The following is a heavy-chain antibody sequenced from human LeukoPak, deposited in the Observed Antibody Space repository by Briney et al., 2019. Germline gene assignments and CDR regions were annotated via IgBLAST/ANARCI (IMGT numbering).Heavy chain of an antibody. CDR1: GFTFSSYG. CDR3: AKDPSGKWYFDP. V-gene: IGHV3-30*18. CDR2: ISYDGSNK. D-gene: IGHD2-8*01. Sequence: RSLRLSCAASGFTFSSYGMHWVRQAPGKGLEWVAVISYDGSNKYYADSVKGRFTISRDNSKNTLYLQMSSLRAEDTAVYYCAKDPSGKWYFDPWGQGTLVTVSS. J-gene: IGHJ5*02.